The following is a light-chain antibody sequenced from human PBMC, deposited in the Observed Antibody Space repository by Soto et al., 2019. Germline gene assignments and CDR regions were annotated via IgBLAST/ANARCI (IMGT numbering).Light chain of an antibody. V-gene: IGLV2-14*01. J-gene: IGLJ1*01. CDR2: DVS. CDR1: SDDVGSYKH. CDR3: SSYSRSSTPFV. Sequence: QSALTQPASVSGSPGQSITISCTGTSDDVGSYKHVSWYQQYPGKAPKLIIYDVSNRPSGVSSRFSGSRSDNTASLTISGLQAGDEADYYCSSYSRSSTPFVFGTGTK.